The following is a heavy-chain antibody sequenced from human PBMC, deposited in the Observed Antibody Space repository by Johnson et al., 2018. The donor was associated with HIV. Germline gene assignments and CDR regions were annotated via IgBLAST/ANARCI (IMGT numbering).Heavy chain of an antibody. J-gene: IGHJ3*02. CDR1: GFTFSSYG. Sequence: QMQLVESGGCVVQPGRSLRLSCAASGFTFSSYGMHWVRQAPGKGLEWVAAISYDGSNKYYADSVKGRFTISRDNSKNTLYLQMNSLRTEDTAVYYCAKAEYCDIWGQGTMVTVSS. V-gene: IGHV3-30*18. CDR2: ISYDGSNK. CDR3: AKAEYCDI. D-gene: IGHD6-6*01.